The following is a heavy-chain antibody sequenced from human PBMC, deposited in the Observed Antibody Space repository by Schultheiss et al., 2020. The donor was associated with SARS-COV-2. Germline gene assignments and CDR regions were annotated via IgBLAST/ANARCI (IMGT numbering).Heavy chain of an antibody. CDR3: AKDIHILAVAGDFDY. J-gene: IGHJ4*02. V-gene: IGHV3-30*18. D-gene: IGHD6-19*01. CDR2: ISYDGSNK. CDR1: GFTFSSYG. Sequence: GGSLRLSCAASGFTFSSYGMHWVRQAQGKGLEWVAVISYDGSNKYYADSVKGRFTISRDNSKNTLYLQMNSLRAEDTAVYYCAKDIHILAVAGDFDYWGQGTLVTVSS.